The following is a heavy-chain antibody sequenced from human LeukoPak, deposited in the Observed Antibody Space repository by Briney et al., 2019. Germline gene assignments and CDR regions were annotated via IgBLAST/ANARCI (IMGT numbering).Heavy chain of an antibody. J-gene: IGHJ3*01. D-gene: IGHD1-14*01. CDR1: GNYW. Sequence: GGSLRLSCAASGNYWMHWVRQAPGKGLVWVSHINSDGSWTSYADSVKGRFTISRDNSKNTLYLQMNSLRAEDTAVYYCAKTGSPIVWGQGTMVTVSS. CDR3: AKTGSPIV. V-gene: IGHV3-74*01. CDR2: INSDGSWT.